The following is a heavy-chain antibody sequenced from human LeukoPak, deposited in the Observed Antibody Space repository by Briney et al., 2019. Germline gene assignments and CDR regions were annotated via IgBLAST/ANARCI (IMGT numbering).Heavy chain of an antibody. CDR2: ISPYNGNT. CDR3: ARDQRGYGDSTGASKWIDP. V-gene: IGHV1-18*01. J-gene: IGHJ5*02. Sequence: ASVKVSCKASGYTFTSYGINLVRQAPGQGLEWMGWISPYNGNTKYAEKVQGRVTITTDTSTSTAYMELRSLNSDDTAVYYCARDQRGYGDSTGASKWIDPWGQGTLVTVSS. D-gene: IGHD4-17*01. CDR1: GYTFTSYG.